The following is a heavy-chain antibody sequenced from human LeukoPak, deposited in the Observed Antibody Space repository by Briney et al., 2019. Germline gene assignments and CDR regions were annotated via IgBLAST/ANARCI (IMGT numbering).Heavy chain of an antibody. V-gene: IGHV1-18*01. Sequence: GASVKVSCKASGYTFTSYGISWVRQAPGQGLEWMGWISAYNGNTNYAQELQGRVTMTTDTSTSTAYMELRSLRSDDTAVYYCARDQGGNWNSNFDYWGQGTLVTVSS. J-gene: IGHJ4*02. D-gene: IGHD1-7*01. CDR1: GYTFTSYG. CDR3: ARDQGGNWNSNFDY. CDR2: ISAYNGNT.